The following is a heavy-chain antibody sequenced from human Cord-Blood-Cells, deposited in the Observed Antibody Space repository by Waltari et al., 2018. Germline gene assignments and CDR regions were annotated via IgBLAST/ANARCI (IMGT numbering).Heavy chain of an antibody. Sequence: QVQLVQSGAEVKKPGSSVKVSCKASGGTFSSYAISWVRPAPGQGLEWMGAIIPIRGIANYAQKFQGRVTLTADESRSTAYIELSSLRSEDTAVYYCAREDCSGGSCYYFDYWGQGALVTVSS. CDR1: GGTFSSYA. V-gene: IGHV1-69*04. CDR3: AREDCSGGSCYYFDY. CDR2: IIPIRGIA. D-gene: IGHD2-15*01. J-gene: IGHJ4*02.